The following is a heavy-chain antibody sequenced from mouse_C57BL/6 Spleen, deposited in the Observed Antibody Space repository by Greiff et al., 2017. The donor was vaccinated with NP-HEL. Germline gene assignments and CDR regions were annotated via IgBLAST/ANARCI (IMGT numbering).Heavy chain of an antibody. V-gene: IGHV1-82*01. D-gene: IGHD2-4*01. CDR3: ARRDYDYDEGFAY. CDR1: GYAFSSSW. Sequence: QVQLQQSGPELVKPGASVKISCKASGYAFSSSWMNWVKQRPGKGLEWIGRIYPGDGDTNYNGKFKGKAILTADKSSSTAYMQLSSLTSEDSAVYFCARRDYDYDEGFAYWSQGTLVTVSA. CDR2: IYPGDGDT. J-gene: IGHJ3*01.